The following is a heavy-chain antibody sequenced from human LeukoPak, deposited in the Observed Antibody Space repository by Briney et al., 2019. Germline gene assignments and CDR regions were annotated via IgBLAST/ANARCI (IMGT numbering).Heavy chain of an antibody. CDR3: ASSTQISKYADY. Sequence: GGSLRLSCAASGFTFSSYWMHWVRQAPGKGLVWVSRINSDGSITTYADSVRGRFTISRDNAKSTLYLQMNSLRAEGTAVYYCASSTQISKYADYWGQGALVTVSS. CDR2: INSDGSIT. CDR1: GFTFSSYW. D-gene: IGHD2-2*01. J-gene: IGHJ4*02. V-gene: IGHV3-74*01.